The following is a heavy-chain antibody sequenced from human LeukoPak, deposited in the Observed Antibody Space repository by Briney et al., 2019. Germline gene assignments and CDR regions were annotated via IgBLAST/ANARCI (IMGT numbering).Heavy chain of an antibody. CDR3: AREDNWNDPVFDY. D-gene: IGHD1-1*01. CDR1: GFTFSNYA. Sequence: GGSLRLSCAASGFTFSNYAMNWVRQAPGKGLEWVANIKQDGSEKYYVDSVKGRFTISRDNAKNSLYLQMNSLRAEDTAVYYCAREDNWNDPVFDYWGQGTLVTVSS. CDR2: IKQDGSEK. V-gene: IGHV3-7*01. J-gene: IGHJ4*02.